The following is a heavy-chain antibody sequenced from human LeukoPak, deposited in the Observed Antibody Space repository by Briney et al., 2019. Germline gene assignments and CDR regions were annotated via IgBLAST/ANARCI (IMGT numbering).Heavy chain of an antibody. J-gene: IGHJ4*02. CDR3: AKDYYGDYFDY. CDR2: IWYDGSDK. D-gene: IGHD4-17*01. CDR1: GFTFNNYG. V-gene: IGHV3-33*06. Sequence: QPGRSLRLSCAASGFTFNNYGMHWVRQAPGKGLEWVAVIWYDGSDKYYADSVKGRFTISRDNSKNTLYLQMNSLRAEDTAVYYCAKDYYGDYFDYWGQGTLVTVSS.